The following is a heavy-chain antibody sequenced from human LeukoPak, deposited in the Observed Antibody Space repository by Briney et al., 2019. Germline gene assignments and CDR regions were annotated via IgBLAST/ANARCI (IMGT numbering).Heavy chain of an antibody. Sequence: GGSLRLSCAASGFTFSSYAMHWVRQAPGKGLEWVAVISYDGSNKYYADSVKGRFTISRDTSKNTLFLQMNSLRAEDTAVYFCARYSFQFTNSPLYHDAFDIWGQG. J-gene: IGHJ3*02. CDR1: GFTFSSYA. CDR3: ARYSFQFTNSPLYHDAFDI. V-gene: IGHV3-30*14. D-gene: IGHD2-2*01. CDR2: ISYDGSNK.